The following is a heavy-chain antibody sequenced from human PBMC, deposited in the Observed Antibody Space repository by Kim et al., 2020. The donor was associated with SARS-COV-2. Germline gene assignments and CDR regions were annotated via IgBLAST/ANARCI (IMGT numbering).Heavy chain of an antibody. Sequence: ASVKVSCKASGYTFTSYAMHWVRQAPGQRLEWMGWINAGNGNTKYSQKFQGRVTITRDTSASTAYMELSSLRSEDTAVYYCARDRIAAADYGMDVWGQGTMVTVSS. CDR2: INAGNGNT. D-gene: IGHD6-13*01. CDR1: GYTFTSYA. V-gene: IGHV1-3*01. CDR3: ARDRIAAADYGMDV. J-gene: IGHJ6*02.